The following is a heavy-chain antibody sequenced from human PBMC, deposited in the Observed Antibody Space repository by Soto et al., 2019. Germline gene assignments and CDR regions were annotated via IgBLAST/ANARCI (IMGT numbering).Heavy chain of an antibody. CDR1: GGSFSGYY. D-gene: IGHD6-19*01. J-gene: IGHJ6*02. V-gene: IGHV4-34*01. Sequence: SETLSLTCAVYGGSFSGYYWSWIRPPPGKGLEWVGEINHSGSTNYNPSLKSRVTISVDTSKNQFSLKLSSVTAADTAVYYCARDRRGGSGWSYYYYYYGMDVWGQGTTVTVSS. CDR2: INHSGST. CDR3: ARDRRGGSGWSYYYYYYGMDV.